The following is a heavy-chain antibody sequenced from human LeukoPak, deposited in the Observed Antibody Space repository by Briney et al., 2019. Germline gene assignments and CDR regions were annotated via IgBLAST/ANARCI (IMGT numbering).Heavy chain of an antibody. V-gene: IGHV4-34*01. J-gene: IGHJ4*02. CDR2: INHSGST. CDR3: ARGARGPGVVGDY. D-gene: IGHD2-8*02. Sequence: SETLSLTCPVYGGSFSGYYWTWIRQPPGKGLEWIGEINHSGSTNYNPSLKNRVTISVDTSRSQLSLKLSSVTAADTAVYYCARGARGPGVVGDYWGQGTLVTVSS. CDR1: GGSFSGYY.